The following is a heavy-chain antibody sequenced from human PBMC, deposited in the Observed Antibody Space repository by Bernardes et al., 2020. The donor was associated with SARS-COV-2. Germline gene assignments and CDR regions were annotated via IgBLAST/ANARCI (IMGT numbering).Heavy chain of an antibody. CDR2: TYHRGSL. J-gene: IGHJ4*02. D-gene: IGHD1-26*01. Sequence: SESLSLTCAVSGGSIRREEHACSWLRQAPVKGLDWIAYTYHRGSLYNNSSPKSRFTISLDTAKNHFSLNLRSVTATDTAVYYCARRGLLVPSTTPTEELWGFDAWSQRRLVTGSS. V-gene: IGHV4-30-2*01. CDR1: GGSIRREEHA. CDR3: ARRGLLVPSTTPTEELWGFDA.